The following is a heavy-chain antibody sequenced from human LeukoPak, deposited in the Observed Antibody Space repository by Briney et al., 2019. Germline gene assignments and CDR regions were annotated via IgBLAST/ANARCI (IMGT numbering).Heavy chain of an antibody. CDR2: MNPNSGNT. CDR1: GYTFTSYD. Sequence: ASVKVSCTASGYTFTSYDINWVRQAAGQGLEWMGWMNPNSGNTGYAQKFQGRVTMTRNTSISTAYMELSSLRSEDTAVYYCARGDRYYDYVWGSYRTDPWGQGTLVTVSS. D-gene: IGHD3-16*02. CDR3: ARGDRYYDYVWGSYRTDP. V-gene: IGHV1-8*01. J-gene: IGHJ5*02.